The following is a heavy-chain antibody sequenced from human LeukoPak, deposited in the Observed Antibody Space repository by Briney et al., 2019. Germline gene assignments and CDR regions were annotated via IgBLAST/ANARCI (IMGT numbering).Heavy chain of an antibody. J-gene: IGHJ5*02. CDR2: IYYSGST. CDR1: GGSISSSSYY. D-gene: IGHD3-16*01. Sequence: KSSETLSLTCTVSGGSISSSSYYWGWIRQPPGKGLEWIGSIYYSGSTYYNPSLKSRVTISVDTSKNQFSLKLNSVTAADTAVYYCARDARPSGLHRGRLGYNWFDPWGQGTLVTVSS. V-gene: IGHV4-39*02. CDR3: ARDARPSGLHRGRLGYNWFDP.